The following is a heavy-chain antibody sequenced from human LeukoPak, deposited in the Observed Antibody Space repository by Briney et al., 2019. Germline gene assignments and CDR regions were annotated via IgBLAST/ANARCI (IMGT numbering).Heavy chain of an antibody. CDR3: AREDWFDS. J-gene: IGHJ5*01. Sequence: PGGSLRLSCAASGFTFSSYEMNWVRQAPGKGLQWVSYISGSGSTIWYADSVKGRFTISRDNAKNSLYLQMNSLRAEDTAVYCCAREDWFDSWGQGTLVTVSS. CDR1: GFTFSSYE. CDR2: ISGSGSTI. V-gene: IGHV3-48*03.